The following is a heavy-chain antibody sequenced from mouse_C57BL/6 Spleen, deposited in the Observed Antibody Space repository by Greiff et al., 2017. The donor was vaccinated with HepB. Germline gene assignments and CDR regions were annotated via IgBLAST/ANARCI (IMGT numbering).Heavy chain of an antibody. J-gene: IGHJ4*01. CDR2: ILPGSGST. V-gene: IGHV1-9*01. CDR3: ARDRPPLYAMDY. CDR1: GYTFTGYW. Sequence: QVQLKQSGAELMKPGASVKLSCKATGYTFTGYWLEWVKQRPGHGLEWIGEILPGSGSTNYNEKFKGKATFPADTSSTTAYMQLSSLTTEDSAIYDGARDRPPLYAMDYGGQGTSVTVSS.